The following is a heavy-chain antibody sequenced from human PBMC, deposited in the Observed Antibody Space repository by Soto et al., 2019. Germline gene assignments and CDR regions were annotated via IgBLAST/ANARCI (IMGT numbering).Heavy chain of an antibody. J-gene: IGHJ3*02. Sequence: QVQLVESGGGLVQPGGSLRLSCAASGFTFSDYYMSWIRQAPGKGLEWVSYISSSGSTIYYADSVKGRFTISGDNAKNSLYWQMNRQGAEDTAVYYCASYILRYSSGGSGYSRVLGDAFGIWGQGTMVTGPS. V-gene: IGHV3-11*01. CDR1: GFTFSDYY. D-gene: IGHD2-15*01. CDR2: ISSSGSTI. CDR3: ASYILRYSSGGSGYSRVLGDAFGI.